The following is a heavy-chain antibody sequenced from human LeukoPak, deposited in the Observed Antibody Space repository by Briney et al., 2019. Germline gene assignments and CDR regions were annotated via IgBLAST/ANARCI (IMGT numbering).Heavy chain of an antibody. Sequence: GKSLKISCKASGYNFINYWIGWVRQTPGKGLEWMGIIYPGDSDTRYSPSFEGQVTISADKSISTAYLQWSSLKASDSAIYYCARHELENWFDPWGQGTLVTVSS. CDR1: GYNFINYW. V-gene: IGHV5-51*01. CDR2: IYPGDSDT. D-gene: IGHD1-7*01. CDR3: ARHELENWFDP. J-gene: IGHJ5*02.